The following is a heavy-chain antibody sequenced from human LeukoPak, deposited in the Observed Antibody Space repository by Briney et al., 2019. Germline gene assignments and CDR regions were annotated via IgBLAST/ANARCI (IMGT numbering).Heavy chain of an antibody. CDR2: IYIDGSST. CDR3: ARGASARQDF. J-gene: IGHJ4*02. V-gene: IGHV3-74*01. CDR1: GFTFSTYW. D-gene: IGHD2-2*01. Sequence: PGGSLRLSCAASGFTFSTYWMYWVRQAPGKGLVWVSRIYIDGSSTNYADSVKGRFTISRDNAKNTLYLQMDGLRADDTAVYYCARGASARQDFWGQGTLVTVSS.